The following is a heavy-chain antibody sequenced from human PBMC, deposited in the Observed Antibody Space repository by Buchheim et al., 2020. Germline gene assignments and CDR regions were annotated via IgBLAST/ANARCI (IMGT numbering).Heavy chain of an antibody. CDR1: GFTFSSYS. Sequence: EVQLVESGGGLVKPGGSLRLSCAASGFTFSSYSMNWVRQAPGKGLEWVSSISSSSSYIYYADSVKGRFTLSRDNAQNSLYLQMNSLRAEDTAVYYCARDLYDILTGYFHYYGMDVWGQGTT. J-gene: IGHJ6*02. V-gene: IGHV3-21*01. D-gene: IGHD3-9*01. CDR3: ARDLYDILTGYFHYYGMDV. CDR2: ISSSSSYI.